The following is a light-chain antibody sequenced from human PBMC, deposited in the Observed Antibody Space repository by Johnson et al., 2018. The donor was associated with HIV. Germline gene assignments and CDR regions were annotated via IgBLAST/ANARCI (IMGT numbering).Light chain of an antibody. CDR1: SSNIGNNY. Sequence: QSVLTQPPSVSAAPGQKVTISCSGSSSNIGNNYVSWYQQLPGTAPKLLIYENNKRPSGIPDRFSGSKSGTSATLGITGLQTGDEADYYLGTWDSSWGDFGAGTKVTVL. CDR3: GTWDSSWGD. V-gene: IGLV1-51*02. CDR2: ENN. J-gene: IGLJ1*01.